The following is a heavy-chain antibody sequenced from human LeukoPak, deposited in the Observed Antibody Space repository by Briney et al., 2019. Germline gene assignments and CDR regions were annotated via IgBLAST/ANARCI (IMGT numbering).Heavy chain of an antibody. CDR1: GFTFSSYS. D-gene: IGHD5-24*01. CDR2: INTDGRTT. Sequence: HPGGSLRLSCAASGFTFSSYSMNWVRQTPGKGLVWVAHINTDGRTTTYADSVKGRFTVSRDNAKTTLYLEMNRLRAEDTAVYYCARDNAYMLDYWGQGTQVTVSS. J-gene: IGHJ4*02. CDR3: ARDNAYMLDY. V-gene: IGHV3-74*03.